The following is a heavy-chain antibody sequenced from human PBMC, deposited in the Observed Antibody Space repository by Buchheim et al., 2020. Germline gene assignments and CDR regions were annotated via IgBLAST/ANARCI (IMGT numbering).Heavy chain of an antibody. V-gene: IGHV3-30*18. D-gene: IGHD2-21*02. CDR1: GFTFSSYG. J-gene: IGHJ6*02. CDR3: AKDQLVVTAIQPRPDYYYYYGMDV. CDR2: ISYDGSNK. Sequence: QVQLVESGGGVVQPGRSLRLSCAASGFTFSSYGMHWVRQAPGKGLEWVAVISYDGSNKYYADSVKGRFTISRDNSKNTLYLQMNSLRAEDTAVYYCAKDQLVVTAIQPRPDYYYYYGMDVWGQGTT.